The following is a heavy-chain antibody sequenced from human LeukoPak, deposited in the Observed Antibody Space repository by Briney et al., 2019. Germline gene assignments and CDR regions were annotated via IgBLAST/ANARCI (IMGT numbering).Heavy chain of an antibody. CDR1: GYSISSGYY. D-gene: IGHD2-15*01. CDR2: IYHSGST. V-gene: IGHV4-38-2*01. Sequence: SETLSLTCAVSGYSISSGYYWGWIRQPPGKGLEWIGSIYHSGSTYYNPSLKSRVTISVDTSKNQFSLKLSSVTAADTAVYYCARMVVVVAAREYYFDYWGQGTLVTVSS. CDR3: ARMVVVVAAREYYFDY. J-gene: IGHJ4*02.